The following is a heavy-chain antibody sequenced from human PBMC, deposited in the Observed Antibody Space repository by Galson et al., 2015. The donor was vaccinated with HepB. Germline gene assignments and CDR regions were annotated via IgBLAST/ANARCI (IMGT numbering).Heavy chain of an antibody. CDR2: ISSSSSYT. CDR1: GFTFSDYY. J-gene: IGHJ5*02. D-gene: IGHD2-2*01. Sequence: SLRLSCAASGFTFSDYYMSWIRQAPGKGLEWVSYISSSSSYTNYADSVKGRFTISRDNAKNSLYLQMNSLRAEDTAVYYCAREVVPAALAVIARWFDPWGQGTLVTVSS. CDR3: AREVVPAALAVIARWFDP. V-gene: IGHV3-11*06.